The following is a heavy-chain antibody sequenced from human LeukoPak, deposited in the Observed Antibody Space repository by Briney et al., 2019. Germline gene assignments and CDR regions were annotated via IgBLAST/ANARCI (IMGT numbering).Heavy chain of an antibody. CDR3: ARGLAYDYVWGSYRYNNWFDP. CDR2: INHSGST. J-gene: IGHJ5*02. V-gene: IGHV4-34*01. CDR1: GGSFSGYY. Sequence: PSETLSLTCAVYGGSFSGYYWSWIRQPPGKGLEWIGEINHSGSTNYNPSLKSRVTISVDTSKNQFSLKLSSVTAADTAVCYCARGLAYDYVWGSYRYNNWFDPWGQGTLVTVSS. D-gene: IGHD3-16*02.